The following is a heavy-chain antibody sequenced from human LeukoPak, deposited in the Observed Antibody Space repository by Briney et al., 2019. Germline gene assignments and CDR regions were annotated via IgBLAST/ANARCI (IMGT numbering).Heavy chain of an antibody. CDR3: ARSPSSYSFDY. J-gene: IGHJ4*02. D-gene: IGHD3-22*01. CDR1: GGSISSTSYY. Sequence: SETLSLTCAVSGGSISSTSYYWAWIRQPPGKGLEWIGYIYYSGSTYYNPSLESRVNISVDTSKNQFSLKLSSVTAADTAVYYCARSPSSYSFDYWGQGTLVTVSS. V-gene: IGHV4-30-4*08. CDR2: IYYSGST.